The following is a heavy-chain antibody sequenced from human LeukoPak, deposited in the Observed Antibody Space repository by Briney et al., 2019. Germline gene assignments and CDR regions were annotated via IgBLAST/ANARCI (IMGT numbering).Heavy chain of an antibody. CDR2: IYYSGST. CDR3: ARDWSGYYNYFDY. J-gene: IGHJ4*02. D-gene: IGHD3-3*01. Sequence: SETLSLTCTVSGGSISSGGYYRSWIRQHPGKGLEWIGYIYYSGSTYYNPSLKSRVTISVDTSKNQFSLKLSSVTAADTAVYYCARDWSGYYNYFDYWGQGTLVTVSS. CDR1: GGSISSGGYY. V-gene: IGHV4-31*03.